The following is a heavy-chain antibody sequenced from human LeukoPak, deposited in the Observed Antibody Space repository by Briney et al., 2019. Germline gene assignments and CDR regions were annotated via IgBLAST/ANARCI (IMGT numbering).Heavy chain of an antibody. D-gene: IGHD6-19*01. CDR2: ISGSGGST. Sequence: GGSLRLSCAASGFTFSSYAMSWVRQAPGKGLEWVSAISGSGGSTYYADSVKGRFTISRDNSKNTLYLQMNSLRAEDTAVYYCAKDTTVAGTSWYFQHWGQGTLVTVSS. V-gene: IGHV3-23*01. CDR3: AKDTTVAGTSWYFQH. J-gene: IGHJ1*01. CDR1: GFTFSSYA.